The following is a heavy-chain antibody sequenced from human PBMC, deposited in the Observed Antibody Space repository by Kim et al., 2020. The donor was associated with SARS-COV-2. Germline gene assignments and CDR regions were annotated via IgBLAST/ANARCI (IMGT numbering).Heavy chain of an antibody. CDR3: ARATAYFSYAFDI. Sequence: SETLSLTCTVSGYSISSGYYWGWIRQPPGKGLEWIGSIYHSGSTYYNPSLKSRVTISVDTSKNQFSLKLSSVTAADTAVYYCARATAYFSYAFDIWGQGTMVTVSS. CDR1: GYSISSGYY. V-gene: IGHV4-38-2*02. D-gene: IGHD2-21*01. CDR2: IYHSGST. J-gene: IGHJ3*02.